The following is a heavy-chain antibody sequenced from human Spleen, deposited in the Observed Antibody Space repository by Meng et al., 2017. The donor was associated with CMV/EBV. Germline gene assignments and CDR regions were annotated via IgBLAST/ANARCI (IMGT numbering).Heavy chain of an antibody. D-gene: IGHD6-19*01. Sequence: SETLSLTCTVSGYSISSGYYWSWIRQPPGKGLEWIGYIYYSGSTNYNPSLKSRVTISVDTSKNQFSLKLSSVTAADTAVYYCAREWGGKQWPPLRGGFDPWGQGTLVTVSS. CDR3: AREWGGKQWPPLRGGFDP. CDR2: IYYSGST. J-gene: IGHJ5*02. CDR1: GYSISSGYY. V-gene: IGHV4-61*01.